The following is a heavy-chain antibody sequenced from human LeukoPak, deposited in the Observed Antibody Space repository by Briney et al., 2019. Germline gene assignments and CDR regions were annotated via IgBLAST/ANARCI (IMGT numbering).Heavy chain of an antibody. D-gene: IGHD6-25*01. V-gene: IGHV1-8*03. CDR3: VRGAKCSGADCDSTKEYVYYFDY. CDR1: GYTFINND. CDR2: MNPISGNT. J-gene: IGHJ4*02. Sequence: ASVTVSFKASGYTFINNDINWVRQATGQGLEWMGWMNPISGNTGFAQKFQGRVTITRITSISTAYMEMSSLRSDDTAVYYCVRGAKCSGADCDSTKEYVYYFDYWGQGTLVTVFS.